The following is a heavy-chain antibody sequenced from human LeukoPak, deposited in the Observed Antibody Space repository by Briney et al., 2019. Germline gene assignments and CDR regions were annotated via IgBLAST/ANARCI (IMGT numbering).Heavy chain of an antibody. J-gene: IGHJ4*02. CDR1: GFTFSSYS. Sequence: GGSLRLSCAASGFTFSSYSMNWVRQAPGKGLEWVSYISSSSSTIYYADSVKGRFTISRDNSKNTLYLQMNSLRAEDTAVYYCARGGYDFWSGLQYYWGQGTLVTVSS. CDR3: ARGGYDFWSGLQYY. D-gene: IGHD3-3*01. CDR2: ISSSSSTI. V-gene: IGHV3-48*01.